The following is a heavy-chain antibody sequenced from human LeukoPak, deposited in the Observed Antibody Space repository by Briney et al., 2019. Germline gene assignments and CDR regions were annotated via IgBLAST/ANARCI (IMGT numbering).Heavy chain of an antibody. V-gene: IGHV4-59*01. D-gene: IGHD2/OR15-2a*01. Sequence: PSETLSLTCTVSGGSISSYYWSWIRQPPGKGLEWIGYIYYSGSTNYNPSLKSRVTISVDTSKNQFSLKLSSVTAADTAVYYCAGVGLSFDYWGQGTLVTVSS. CDR3: AGVGLSFDY. J-gene: IGHJ4*02. CDR2: IYYSGST. CDR1: GGSISSYY.